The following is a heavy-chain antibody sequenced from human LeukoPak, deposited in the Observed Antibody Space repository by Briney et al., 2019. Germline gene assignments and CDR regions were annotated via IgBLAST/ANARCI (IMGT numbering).Heavy chain of an antibody. V-gene: IGHV1-8*01. D-gene: IGHD4-17*01. J-gene: IGHJ6*02. CDR1: GYTFTSYD. CDR3: ARGRLRGDHEYYYYGMDV. Sequence: ASVKVSCKASGYTFTSYDINWVRQATGQGLEWMGWMNPNSGNTGYAQKFQGRVTMTRNTSISTAYMELSSLRSEDTAVYYCARGRLRGDHEYYYYGMDVWGQGTTVTVSS. CDR2: MNPNSGNT.